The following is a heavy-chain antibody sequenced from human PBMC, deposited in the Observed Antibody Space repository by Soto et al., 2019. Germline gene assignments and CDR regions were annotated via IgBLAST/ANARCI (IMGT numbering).Heavy chain of an antibody. J-gene: IGHJ6*02. D-gene: IGHD6-25*01. CDR1: GHRFTGYD. CDR3: ATGTMSGYNDEWGGHYYGMDV. Sequence: AAVKVSCKISGHRFTGYDMHWVRQAPGQGLQWMGRIKVNRGGTNYAQKFQGRVIMTRDTSTNTAYMELSRLKSDDAAVYYCATGTMSGYNDEWGGHYYGMDVWG. V-gene: IGHV1-2*06. CDR2: IKVNRGGT.